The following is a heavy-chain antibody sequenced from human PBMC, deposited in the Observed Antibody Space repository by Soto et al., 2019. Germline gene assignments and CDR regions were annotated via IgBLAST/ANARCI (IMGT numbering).Heavy chain of an antibody. J-gene: IGHJ6*03. CDR2: IYYSGST. D-gene: IGHD2-2*02. CDR3: ARAVNLYHYYYYYYMDV. Sequence: SETLSLTCTVSGGSISSYYWSWIRQPPGKGLEWIGYIYYSGSTNYNPSLKSRVTISVDTPKNQFSLKLSSVTAADTAVYYCARAVNLYHYYYYYYMDVWGKGTTVTVSS. CDR1: GGSISSYY. V-gene: IGHV4-59*01.